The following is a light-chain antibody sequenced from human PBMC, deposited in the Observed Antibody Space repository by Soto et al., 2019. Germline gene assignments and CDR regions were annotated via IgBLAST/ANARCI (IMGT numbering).Light chain of an antibody. J-gene: IGLJ1*01. CDR1: SSDVGGYNY. Sequence: QSALTQPASVSGSPGQSITISCTGTSSDVGGYNYVSWYQHHPGKAPKLIIYDVSNRLSGVSNPFSGSKSGNTASLTISGLQPEDEADYYCSSYTTSNTRQIVFGTGTKVTVL. V-gene: IGLV2-14*03. CDR3: SSYTTSNTRQIV. CDR2: DVS.